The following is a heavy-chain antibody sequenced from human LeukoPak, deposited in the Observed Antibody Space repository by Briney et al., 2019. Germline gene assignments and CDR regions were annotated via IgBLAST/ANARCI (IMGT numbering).Heavy chain of an antibody. CDR3: ARDLKNPGWFDP. CDR2: IYYSGST. Sequence: TSETLSLTCTVSGGSISSYYWSWIRQPPGKGLEWIGYIYYSGSTNYNPSLKSRVTISVDTSKNQFSLKLSSVTAADTAVYYCARDLKNPGWFDPWGQGARVTVSS. CDR1: GGSISSYY. D-gene: IGHD1-14*01. V-gene: IGHV4-59*01. J-gene: IGHJ5*02.